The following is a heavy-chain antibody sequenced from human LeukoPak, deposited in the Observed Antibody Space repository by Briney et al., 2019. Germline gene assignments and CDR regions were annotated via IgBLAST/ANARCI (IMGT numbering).Heavy chain of an antibody. V-gene: IGHV1-69*05. CDR2: IIPIFGTT. Sequence: SVEVSCKASGGTFSSYAISWVRQAPGQGLEWMGRIIPIFGTTNYAQKFQVRVTIHKDESTSTAYMELSSLRSEDTAVYYCARGGEANYYDTSGYYLYYYWGQGTLVTVSS. CDR1: GGTFSSYA. J-gene: IGHJ4*02. D-gene: IGHD3-22*01. CDR3: ARGGEANYYDTSGYYLYYY.